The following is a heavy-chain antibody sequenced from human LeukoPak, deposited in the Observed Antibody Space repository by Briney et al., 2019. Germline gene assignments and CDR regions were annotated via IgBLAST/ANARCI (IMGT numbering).Heavy chain of an antibody. CDR1: GFTFSNYD. CDR2: ISNSGTTK. J-gene: IGHJ4*02. V-gene: IGHV3-48*03. CDR3: VRNWDS. Sequence: GGSLRLSCAASGFTFSNYDMNWVRQAPGKGLEWVSYISNSGTTKYFADSVKGRFSISRDNAKNSLYLQMNSPRVDDTALYYCVRNWDSWGQGTLVTVSS. D-gene: IGHD7-27*01.